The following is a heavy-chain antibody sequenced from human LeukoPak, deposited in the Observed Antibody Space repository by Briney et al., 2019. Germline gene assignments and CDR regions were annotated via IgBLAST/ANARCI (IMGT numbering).Heavy chain of an antibody. V-gene: IGHV3-30*18. CDR1: GFTFSSYG. Sequence: PGGSLRLSCAASGFTFSSYGTHWVRQAPGEGLEWVAVISYDGSNKYYADSIKGRFTISRDNSKNTLYLQMNSLRAEDTALYYCAKDIMYHTVAGIFDYWGQGTLVTVSS. D-gene: IGHD6-19*01. J-gene: IGHJ4*02. CDR2: ISYDGSNK. CDR3: AKDIMYHTVAGIFDY.